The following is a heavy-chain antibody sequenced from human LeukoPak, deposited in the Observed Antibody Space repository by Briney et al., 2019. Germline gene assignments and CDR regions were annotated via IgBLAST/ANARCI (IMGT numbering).Heavy chain of an antibody. Sequence: GGSLRLSCAASGFTFSSYEMNWVRQAPGKGLEWVSYISSSGSTIYYADSVKGRFTISRDNAKNSLYLQMNSLRAEDTAVYYCAELGITMIGGVWGKGNHGHHLL. CDR3: AELGITMIGGV. CDR2: ISSSGSTI. V-gene: IGHV3-48*03. J-gene: IGHJ6*04. CDR1: GFTFSSYE. D-gene: IGHD3-10*02.